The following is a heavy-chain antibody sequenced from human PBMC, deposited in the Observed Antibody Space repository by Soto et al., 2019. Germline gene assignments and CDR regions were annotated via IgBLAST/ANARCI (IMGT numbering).Heavy chain of an antibody. CDR1: RDTFTSYY. CDR2: INPHGGST. V-gene: IGHV1-46*01. CDR3: ARSSGGNFGIIIEGTNWFAP. J-gene: IGHJ5*02. D-gene: IGHD1-26*01. Sequence: QLVQSGGEVKQPGASVKVSCKAPRDTFTSYYINWVRQAPGQGLEWMGVINPHGGSTAYAQKFKGRVTLPRDTAASTVDMEVSSLTPEDTAMYYCARSSGGNFGIIIEGTNWFAPWGQGTLVTVSS.